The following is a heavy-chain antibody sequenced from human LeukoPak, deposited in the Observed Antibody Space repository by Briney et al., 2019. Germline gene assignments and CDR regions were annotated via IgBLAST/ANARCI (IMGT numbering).Heavy chain of an antibody. J-gene: IGHJ4*02. D-gene: IGHD6-19*01. CDR1: GFTFSSYY. Sequence: PGGSLRLSCTASGFTFSSYYMSWVRQAPGKGREWVSSISSSSSSMSYRDSVRGRFTISRDNAENSLYLQMNSLRDEDTAVYYCARDRGSGCNTFDYWGQGALVTLST. CDR3: ARDRGSGCNTFDY. V-gene: IGHV3-21*01. CDR2: ISSSSSSM.